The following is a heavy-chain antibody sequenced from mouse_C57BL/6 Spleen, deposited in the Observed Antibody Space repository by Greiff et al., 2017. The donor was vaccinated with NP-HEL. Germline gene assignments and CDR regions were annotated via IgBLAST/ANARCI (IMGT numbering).Heavy chain of an antibody. CDR1: GFTFSDYG. Sequence: EVKVVESGGGLVKPGGSLKLSCAASGFTFSDYGMHWVRQAPEKGLEWVAYISSGSSTIYYADTVKGRFTISRDNAKNTLFLQMTSLRSEDTAMYYCARPYDGYYDYAMDYWGQGTSVTVSS. CDR3: ARPYDGYYDYAMDY. D-gene: IGHD2-3*01. J-gene: IGHJ4*01. CDR2: ISSGSSTI. V-gene: IGHV5-17*01.